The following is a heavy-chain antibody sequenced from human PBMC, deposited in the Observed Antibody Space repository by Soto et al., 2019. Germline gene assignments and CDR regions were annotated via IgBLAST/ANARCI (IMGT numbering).Heavy chain of an antibody. J-gene: IGHJ4*02. V-gene: IGHV1-46*01. D-gene: IGHD4-17*01. CDR2: VYPSGGAT. CDR1: GYTFTSYY. CDR3: GTTMTMPWYFDF. Sequence: QVQLVQSGAEVKKPGASVKISCKTSGYTFTSYYVHWVRQAPGQGLEWMGMVYPSGGATSYAQKFQRRVAVTADTATSTVYMDLYSLRSDDTAVYYCGTTMTMPWYFDFWGQGTLVSVSS.